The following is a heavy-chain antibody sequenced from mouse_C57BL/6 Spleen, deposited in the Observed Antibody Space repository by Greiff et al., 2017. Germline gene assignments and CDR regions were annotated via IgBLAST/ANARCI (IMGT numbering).Heavy chain of an antibody. D-gene: IGHD2-13*01. CDR3: ARGGEDGYFDV. CDR1: GYSFTSSF. Sequence: VTLMESGPELVKPGASVKISCKASGYSFTSSFIHGLKQRPGQGLGGIGWIYPGSVNTTYNEKFKGKATLTADTSSSTAYIQLSRLSSEDAAVYCGARGGEDGYFDVWGTGTTVTVSS. CDR2: IYPGSVNT. J-gene: IGHJ1*03. V-gene: IGHV1-66*01.